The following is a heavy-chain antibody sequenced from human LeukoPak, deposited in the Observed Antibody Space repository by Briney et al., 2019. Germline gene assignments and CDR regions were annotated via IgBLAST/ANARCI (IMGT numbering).Heavy chain of an antibody. D-gene: IGHD6-13*01. CDR3: ARVSITSIAAAGTGSY. CDR2: ISSSGSTI. J-gene: IGHJ4*02. CDR1: GFTFSDYY. Sequence: GGSLRLSCAASGFTFSDYYMSWIRQAPGKGLEWVSYISSSGSTIYYADSVKGRFTISRDNAKNSLYLQMNSLRAEDTAVYYCARVSITSIAAAGTGSYWGQGTLVTVSS. V-gene: IGHV3-11*01.